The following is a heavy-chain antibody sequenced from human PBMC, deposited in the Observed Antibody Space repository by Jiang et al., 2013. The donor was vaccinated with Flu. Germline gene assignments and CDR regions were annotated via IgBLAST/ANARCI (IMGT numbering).Heavy chain of an antibody. Sequence: LLKPSETLSLTCAVYGGSFSGYYWSWIRQPPGKGLEWIGEINHSGSTNYNPSLKSRVTISVDTSKNQFSLKLSSVTAADTAVYYCARKSRWELFFDYWGQGTLVTVSS. CDR1: GGSFSGYY. J-gene: IGHJ4*02. D-gene: IGHD1-26*01. CDR3: ARKSRWELFFDY. CDR2: INHSGST. V-gene: IGHV4-34*01.